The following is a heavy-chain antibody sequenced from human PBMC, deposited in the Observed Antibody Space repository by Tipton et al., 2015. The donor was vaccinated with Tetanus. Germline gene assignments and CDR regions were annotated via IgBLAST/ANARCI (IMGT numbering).Heavy chain of an antibody. D-gene: IGHD4-17*01. CDR3: ARVWGTIPPTVTTKIDY. CDR2: ISAYNGNT. J-gene: IGHJ4*02. CDR1: GYTFTSYG. V-gene: IGHV1-18*04. Sequence: QLVQSGAEVKKPGASVKVSCKASGYTFTSYGISWVRQATGQGLEWMGWISAYNGNTNYAQKLQGRVTMTTDTSTSTAYMELRSLRSDDTAVYYCARVWGTIPPTVTTKIDYWGQGTLVTVSS.